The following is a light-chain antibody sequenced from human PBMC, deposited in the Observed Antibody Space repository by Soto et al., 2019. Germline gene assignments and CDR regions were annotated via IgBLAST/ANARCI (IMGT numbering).Light chain of an antibody. CDR1: QGISNF. Sequence: DIKMTQSPSSLSASVGDRVTITCRASQGISNFLAWYQQKPGKVPKLLIYAASTLESGVPSLLSGRGSGTDFTLALSSLQPEDVATYYCQKYNGAPPFTFGPGTKVDI. V-gene: IGKV1-27*01. CDR3: QKYNGAPPFT. CDR2: AAS. J-gene: IGKJ3*01.